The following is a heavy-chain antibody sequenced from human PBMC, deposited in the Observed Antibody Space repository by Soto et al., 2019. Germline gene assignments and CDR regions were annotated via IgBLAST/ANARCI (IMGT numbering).Heavy chain of an antibody. CDR3: ARKAINSDY. J-gene: IGHJ4*02. Sequence: SETLSLTCSVSGGSISNYYWSWIRQPPGKGLEWIGYIAYGGNTNYNPSLKSRVTISVDTSKNQFSLKLSSVTAADTAVYYCARKAINSDYCGPGTLVTVSS. D-gene: IGHD3-9*01. CDR2: IAYGGNT. V-gene: IGHV4-59*01. CDR1: GGSISNYY.